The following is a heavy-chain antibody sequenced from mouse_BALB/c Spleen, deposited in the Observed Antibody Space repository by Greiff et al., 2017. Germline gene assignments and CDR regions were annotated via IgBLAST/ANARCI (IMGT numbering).Heavy chain of an antibody. CDR3: AREDSLLRLRVFDY. J-gene: IGHJ2*01. CDR1: GFSLTGYG. Sequence: VQVVESGPGLVAPSQSLSITCTVSGFSLTGYGVNWVRQPPGKGLEWLGMIWGDGSTDYNSALKSRLSISKDNSKSQVFLKMNSLQTDDTARYYCAREDSLLRLRVFDYWGQGTTLTVSS. V-gene: IGHV2-6-7*01. D-gene: IGHD1-2*01. CDR2: IWGDGST.